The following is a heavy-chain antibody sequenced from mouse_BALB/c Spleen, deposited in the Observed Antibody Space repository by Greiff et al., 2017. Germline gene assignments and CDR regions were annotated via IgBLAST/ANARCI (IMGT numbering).Heavy chain of an antibody. CDR2: IWGDGST. J-gene: IGHJ4*01. CDR1: GFSLTGYG. D-gene: IGHD1-1*01. V-gene: IGHV2-6-7*01. Sequence: VHLVESGPGLVAPSQSLSITCTVSGFSLTGYGVNWVRQPPGKGLEWLGMIWGDGSTDYNSALKSRLSISKDNSKSQVFLKMNSLQTDDTARYYCARDRSPTVVARDAMDYWGQGTSVTVSS. CDR3: ARDRSPTVVARDAMDY.